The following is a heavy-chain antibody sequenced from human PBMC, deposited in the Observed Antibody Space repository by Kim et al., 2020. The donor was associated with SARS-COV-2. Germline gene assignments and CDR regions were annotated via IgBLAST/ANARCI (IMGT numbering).Heavy chain of an antibody. J-gene: IGHJ6*02. CDR3: AQIQGNGDYSDPYYYDGMEV. V-gene: IGHV3-30*03. D-gene: IGHD4-17*01. CDR2: ISYDGSKQ. Sequence: GGSLRLSCAASGFSFSSYGMHWVRQAPGKGLEWVAFISYDGSKQYYADSVRGRFTFSRDNSKNTLYLQMNSLRGEDTAMYYCAQIQGNGDYSDPYYYDGMEVWGHGTTVTVSS. CDR1: GFSFSSYG.